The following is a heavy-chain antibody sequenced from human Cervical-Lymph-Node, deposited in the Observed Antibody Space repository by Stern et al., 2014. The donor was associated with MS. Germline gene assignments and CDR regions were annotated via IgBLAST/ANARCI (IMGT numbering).Heavy chain of an antibody. J-gene: IGHJ4*02. CDR1: GFTFSDYY. CDR2: ISRGGTAV. Sequence: QLVESGGGLVKAGGSLRLSCAASGFTFSDYYMSWIRQAPGKGLEWVSYISRGGTAVYYAESVEGRFTISRDNAKNSLFLQMNSLRAEDTAIYYCVRDLCKSRICYPFDYWGQGTPVTVSS. CDR3: VRDLCKSRICYPFDY. D-gene: IGHD2-15*01. V-gene: IGHV3-11*01.